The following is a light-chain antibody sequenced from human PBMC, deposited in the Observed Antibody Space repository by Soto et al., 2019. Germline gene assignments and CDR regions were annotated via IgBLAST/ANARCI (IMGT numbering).Light chain of an antibody. J-gene: IGLJ1*01. CDR1: SSDVGRYNY. Sequence: QSALAQPASVSVSPGQSITISCTGTSSDVGRYNYVSWFQQHPGKAPKLLIYDVSNWPSGVSDRFSGSKSGNTASLTISGLQAEDEADYYCSSFTTSSTFVFGTGTRSPS. CDR2: DVS. CDR3: SSFTTSSTFV. V-gene: IGLV2-14*01.